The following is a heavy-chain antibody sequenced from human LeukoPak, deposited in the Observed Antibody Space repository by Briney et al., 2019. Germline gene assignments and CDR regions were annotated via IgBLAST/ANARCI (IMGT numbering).Heavy chain of an antibody. CDR2: MNPNSGNT. J-gene: IGHJ6*02. V-gene: IGHV1-8*01. CDR3: AKGFVGYGSGSYYIPRIVYGMDV. Sequence: ASVKVSCKASGYTFSSYDIIWVRQATGQGLEWMGWMNPNSGNTDYAQKFQGRVTMTRDTSISTAYMELNSVRAEDTAVYYCAKGFVGYGSGSYYIPRIVYGMDVWGQGTTVTVSS. CDR1: GYTFSSYD. D-gene: IGHD3-10*01.